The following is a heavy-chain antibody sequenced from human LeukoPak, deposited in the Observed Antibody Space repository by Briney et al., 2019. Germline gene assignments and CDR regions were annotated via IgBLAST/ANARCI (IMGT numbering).Heavy chain of an antibody. J-gene: IGHJ4*02. D-gene: IGHD5-18*01. CDR3: AKDLGYSYGAFDY. CDR1: GFTFDDYA. Sequence: GRSLRLSCAASGFTFDDYAMHWVRQAPGKGLEWVSGISWNSGSIGYVDSVKGRFTISRDNAKNSLYLQMNSLRAEDTALYYCAKDLGYSYGAFDYWGQGTLVTVSS. V-gene: IGHV3-9*01. CDR2: ISWNSGSI.